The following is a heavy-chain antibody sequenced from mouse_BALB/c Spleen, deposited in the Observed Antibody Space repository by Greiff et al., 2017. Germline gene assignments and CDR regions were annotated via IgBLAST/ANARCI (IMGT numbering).Heavy chain of an antibody. V-gene: IGHV5-4*02. CDR2: ISDGGSYT. CDR3: ARDSNWDDYAMDY. D-gene: IGHD4-1*01. Sequence: EVQLVESGGGLVKPGGSLKLSCAASGFTFSDYYMYWVRQTPEKRLEWVATISDGGSYTYYPDSVKGRFTISRDNAKNNLYLQMSSLKSEDTAMYYWARDSNWDDYAMDYWGQGTSVTVSS. CDR1: GFTFSDYY. J-gene: IGHJ4*01.